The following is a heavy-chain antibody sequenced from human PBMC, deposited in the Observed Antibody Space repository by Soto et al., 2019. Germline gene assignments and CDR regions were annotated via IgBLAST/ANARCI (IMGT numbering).Heavy chain of an antibody. CDR3: ARAKLSDMDV. CDR2: IDPSDSYT. D-gene: IGHD1-1*01. J-gene: IGHJ6*02. Sequence: PVASLKISCNGSGYSFTSYWISWVRQMPGKGLEWMGRIDPSDSYTNYSPSFQGHVTISADKSISTAYLQWSSLKASDTAMYYCARAKLSDMDVWGQGTTVTVSS. CDR1: GYSFTSYW. V-gene: IGHV5-10-1*01.